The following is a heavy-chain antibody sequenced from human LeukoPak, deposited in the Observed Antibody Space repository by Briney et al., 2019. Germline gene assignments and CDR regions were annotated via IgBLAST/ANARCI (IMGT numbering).Heavy chain of an antibody. CDR3: ASDGGCYFDY. CDR1: GFTFSSYA. Sequence: GGSLRLSCAASGFTFSSYAMHWVRQAPGKGLEWVAVISYDGSNKYYADSVKGRFTISRDNSKDTLYLQMNSLRAEDTAVYYCASDGGCYFDYWGQGTLVTVSS. J-gene: IGHJ4*02. CDR2: ISYDGSNK. V-gene: IGHV3-30-3*01.